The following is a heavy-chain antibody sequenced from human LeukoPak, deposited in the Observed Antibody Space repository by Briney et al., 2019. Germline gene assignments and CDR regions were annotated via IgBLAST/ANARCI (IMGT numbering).Heavy chain of an antibody. CDR1: GGSVSSGSYY. V-gene: IGHV4-61*01. D-gene: IGHD1-1*01. J-gene: IGHJ3*02. CDR2: IYYSGST. CDR3: AREENGWNESDDAFDI. Sequence: SETLSLTCTVSGGSVSSGSYYWGWIRQPPGKGLEWIVYIYYSGSTNYNPSLKSRVTISVDTSKNQFSLKLSSVTAADTAVYYCAREENGWNESDDAFDIWGQGTMVTVSS.